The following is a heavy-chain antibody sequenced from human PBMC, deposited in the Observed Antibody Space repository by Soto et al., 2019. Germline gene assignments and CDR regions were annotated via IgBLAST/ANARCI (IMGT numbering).Heavy chain of an antibody. Sequence: QVQLQQWGAGLLKPSETLSLTCDVYGGSFSGYSWTWIRQSPGKGLEWIGQINHSGSTTYNPSLKSRVTISLATSKNQFFLELGSVTAADTAVYYCARGLFSENFYSGGWYYFDYWGQGTLVTASS. CDR3: ARGLFSENFYSGGWYYFDY. CDR1: GGSFSGYS. V-gene: IGHV4-34*01. D-gene: IGHD1-26*01. J-gene: IGHJ4*02. CDR2: INHSGST.